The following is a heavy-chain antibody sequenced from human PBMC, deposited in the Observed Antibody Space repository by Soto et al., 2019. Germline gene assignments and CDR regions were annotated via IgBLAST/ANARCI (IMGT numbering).Heavy chain of an antibody. V-gene: IGHV3-53*01. CDR2: IYSGGST. J-gene: IGHJ6*02. CDR1: GFTVSSNY. CDR3: ARERSYGNYYYGMDV. Sequence: GGSLRLSCAASGFTVSSNYMSWVRQAPGKGLEWVSVIYSGGSTYYADSVRGRFTISRDNSKNTLYLQMNSLRAEDTAVYHCARERSYGNYYYGMDVWGQGTTVTVSS. D-gene: IGHD5-18*01.